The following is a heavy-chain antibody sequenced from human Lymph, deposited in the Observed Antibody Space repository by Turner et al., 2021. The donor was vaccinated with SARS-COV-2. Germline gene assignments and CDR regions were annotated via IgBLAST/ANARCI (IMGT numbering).Heavy chain of an antibody. J-gene: IGHJ4*02. CDR1: GFTFSSYS. CDR2: ITFTSNYR. CDR3: ARGPPDFPYYFDY. V-gene: IGHV3-21*01. D-gene: IGHD2-21*02. Sequence: EVQLVESGGGLVKPGGSLRLSCAASGFTFSSYSMNWVRQAPGKGLEWVSSITFTSNYRYYATTVKDRFTISRDNAKNSLYLKMNSQRAGDTAVYYCARGPPDFPYYFDYWGQGTLVTVSS.